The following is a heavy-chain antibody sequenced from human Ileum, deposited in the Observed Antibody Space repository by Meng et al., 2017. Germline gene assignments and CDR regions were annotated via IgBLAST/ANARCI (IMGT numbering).Heavy chain of an antibody. V-gene: IGHV4-34*01. Sequence: VHLQQWGAGLLKPSETLSLACAGHGGSCSGYYWSWIRQPPGKGLEWIGEINHSGSTNYNPSLKSRVTISVDTSKNQFSLKLSSVTAADTAVYYCSRTSYYDNSGYYPGWGQGTLVTVSS. D-gene: IGHD3-22*01. J-gene: IGHJ4*02. CDR3: SRTSYYDNSGYYPG. CDR1: GGSCSGYY. CDR2: INHSGST.